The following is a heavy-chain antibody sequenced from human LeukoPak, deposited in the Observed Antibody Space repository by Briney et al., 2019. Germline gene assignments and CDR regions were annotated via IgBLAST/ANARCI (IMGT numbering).Heavy chain of an antibody. D-gene: IGHD6-13*01. CDR1: GYTFTDYF. J-gene: IGHJ6*02. Sequence: ASVMVSCKASGYTFTDYFIHWVRQAPGQGLEWMGWINPNGGGTNSAQKFQGRVTMTRDTSISTAYLELSRLTSDDTAVYHCAREGSAGGTNYYGMDVWGQGTTVTVSS. CDR2: INPNGGGT. CDR3: AREGSAGGTNYYGMDV. V-gene: IGHV1-2*02.